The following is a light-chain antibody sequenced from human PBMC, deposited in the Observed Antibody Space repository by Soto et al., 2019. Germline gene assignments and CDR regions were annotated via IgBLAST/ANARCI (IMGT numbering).Light chain of an antibody. CDR1: QSVSSN. Sequence: EIVMTQSPATLSVSPGERATLSCRASQSVSSNLGWYQQKPGQAPRLLIYGASARATGVPARFSGSGSGTDFTLTISRLEPEDFAVYYCQQYNNWPLTFGGGTKVDI. CDR2: GAS. CDR3: QQYNNWPLT. J-gene: IGKJ4*01. V-gene: IGKV3-15*01.